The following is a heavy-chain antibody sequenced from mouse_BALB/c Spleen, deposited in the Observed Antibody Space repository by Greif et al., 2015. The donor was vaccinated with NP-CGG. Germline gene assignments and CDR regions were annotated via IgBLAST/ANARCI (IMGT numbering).Heavy chain of an antibody. CDR2: INPSNGGT. Sequence: QVQLQQSGAELVKPGASVKLSCKASGYTFTSYYMYWVKQRPGQGLEWIGGINPSNGGTNFNEKFKSKATLTVDKSSSTAYMQLSSLTSGDSAVYCCTRSAYYGSLDYWGQGTTLTVSS. J-gene: IGHJ2*01. D-gene: IGHD1-1*02. CDR3: TRSAYYGSLDY. V-gene: IGHV1S81*02. CDR1: GYTFTSYY.